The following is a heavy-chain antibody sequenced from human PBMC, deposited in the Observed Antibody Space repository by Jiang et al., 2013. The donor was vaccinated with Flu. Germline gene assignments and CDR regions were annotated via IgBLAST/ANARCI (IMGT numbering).Heavy chain of an antibody. J-gene: IGHJ4*02. V-gene: IGHV1-46*01. CDR2: IYPSGDIT. CDR3: AGEVGQAPFES. Sequence: SGAEVKKPGASVKISCKSSAYRFTSYYIHWTRLAPGQGLEWVGLIYPSGDITKYAQKFQDRLTMTRDTSTNTVYMELSGLTSEDTATYFCAGEVGQAPFESWGQGTLVTVSS. CDR1: AYRFTSYY.